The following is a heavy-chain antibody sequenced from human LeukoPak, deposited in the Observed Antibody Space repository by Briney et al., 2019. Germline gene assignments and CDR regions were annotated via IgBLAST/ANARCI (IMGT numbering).Heavy chain of an antibody. J-gene: IGHJ4*02. D-gene: IGHD3-3*01. Sequence: GGSLRLSCAASGFTFSSYWMHWVRQAPGKGLVWVSRINGDGSSTSYADSVKGRFTISRDNAKNTLYLQMDSLNVEDTGIYYCAVGVLGVPGIASWGQGSLVIVSS. V-gene: IGHV3-74*01. CDR3: AVGVLGVPGIAS. CDR1: GFTFSSYW. CDR2: INGDGSST.